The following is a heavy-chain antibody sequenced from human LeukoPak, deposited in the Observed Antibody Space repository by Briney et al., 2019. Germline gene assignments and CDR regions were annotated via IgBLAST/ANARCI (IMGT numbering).Heavy chain of an antibody. CDR2: ISYDGSNK. CDR3: ARDYYDSSGYALGY. Sequence: PGRSLRPSCAASGFTFSSYAMHWVRRAPGKGLEWVAVISYDGSNKYYADSVKGRFTISRDNSKNTLYLQMNSLRAEDTAVYYCARDYYDSSGYALGYWGQGTLVTVSS. D-gene: IGHD3-22*01. V-gene: IGHV3-30*04. J-gene: IGHJ4*02. CDR1: GFTFSSYA.